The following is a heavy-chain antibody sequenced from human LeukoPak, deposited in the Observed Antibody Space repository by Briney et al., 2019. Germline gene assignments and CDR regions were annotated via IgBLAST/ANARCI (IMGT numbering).Heavy chain of an antibody. Sequence: SETLSLTCTVSGGSISSYYWSWIRQPPGKGLEWIGEINHSGSTNYNPSLKSRVTISVDTSKNQFSLKLSSVTAADTAVYYCARHVRAVRGVIHAFDYWGQGTLVTVSS. CDR3: ARHVRAVRGVIHAFDY. V-gene: IGHV4-34*01. CDR1: GGSISSYY. CDR2: INHSGST. D-gene: IGHD3-10*01. J-gene: IGHJ4*02.